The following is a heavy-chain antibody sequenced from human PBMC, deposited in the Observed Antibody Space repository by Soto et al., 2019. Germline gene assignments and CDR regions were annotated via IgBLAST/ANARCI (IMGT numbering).Heavy chain of an antibody. CDR1: GGTFSSYA. J-gene: IGHJ5*02. V-gene: IGHV1-69*01. CDR2: IIPIFGTA. Sequence: QVQLVQSGAEVKKPGSSVKVSCKASGGTFSSYAITWVRQAPGQGLELMGGIIPIFGTANYAQKFQGRVTITADESLTTAYMELSSLRSEDTAVYYCARDFPSSSSDPWGQGTLVTVSS. CDR3: ARDFPSSSSDP.